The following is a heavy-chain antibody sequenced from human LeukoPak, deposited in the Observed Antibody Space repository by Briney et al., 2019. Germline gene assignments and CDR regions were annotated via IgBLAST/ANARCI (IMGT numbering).Heavy chain of an antibody. D-gene: IGHD1-7*01. CDR3: ARASDVGTTDY. V-gene: IGHV3-7*01. Sequence: GGSLRLSCAVSGFSFSTYWMSWVRQAPGKGLEWVANINEDGGEKYHVDSVEGRFTISRDNRRNSLYLQMNSLRAEDMAVYYCARASDVGTTDYWGQGTLVAVSS. CDR2: INEDGGEK. CDR1: GFSFSTYW. J-gene: IGHJ4*02.